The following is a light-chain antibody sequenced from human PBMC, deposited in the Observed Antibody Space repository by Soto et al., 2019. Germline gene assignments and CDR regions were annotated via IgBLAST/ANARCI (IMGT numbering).Light chain of an antibody. CDR1: QTIRSR. CDR2: DAS. J-gene: IGKJ1*01. Sequence: DFQMTQSPSTLSASVGDRVTITCRASQTIRSRLAWFQQKPGKAPKLLIYDASILESGVPQRFSGSGSGTEFTLTISSLQTDDFSTYYIQQYHSYWTFGQGTKVE. V-gene: IGKV1-5*01. CDR3: QQYHSYWT.